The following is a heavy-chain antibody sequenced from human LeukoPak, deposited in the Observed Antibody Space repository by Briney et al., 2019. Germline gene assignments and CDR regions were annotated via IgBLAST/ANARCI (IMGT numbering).Heavy chain of an antibody. CDR3: ARDQPGIAVAVFLRRFDY. CDR1: GGSISSSGYY. CDR2: IYYSGIT. Sequence: SETLSLTCSVSGGSISSSGYYWGWIRQSPGEGLEWIGNIYYSGITYYNPSLKSRVTISVDTSKNQFSRKLSSVTAADTAVYYCARDQPGIAVAVFLRRFDYWGQGTLVTVSS. J-gene: IGHJ4*02. D-gene: IGHD6-19*01. V-gene: IGHV4-39*07.